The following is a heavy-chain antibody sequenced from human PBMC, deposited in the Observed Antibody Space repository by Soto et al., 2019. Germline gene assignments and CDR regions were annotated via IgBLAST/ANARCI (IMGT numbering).Heavy chain of an antibody. J-gene: IGHJ5*02. D-gene: IGHD6-19*01. Sequence: QVQLQESGPGLVKPSETLSLTCSVSGGSISSYYWSWVRQPPGKGLEWMGYIYYSGNTNYNPSLTSQDTISVDTSKNQLSLKLSPVTAADTAVYYCARAPSIIAVAGTCWFDPWGQGTLVTVSS. V-gene: IGHV4-59*01. CDR3: ARAPSIIAVAGTCWFDP. CDR2: IYYSGNT. CDR1: GGSISSYY.